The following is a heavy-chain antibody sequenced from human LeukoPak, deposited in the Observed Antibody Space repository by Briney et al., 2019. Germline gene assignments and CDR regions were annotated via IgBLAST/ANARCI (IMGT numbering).Heavy chain of an antibody. Sequence: SETLSLTCTVSGGSISSSSYYWGWIRQPPGKGLEWIGSIYYSGSTYYNPSLKSRVTISVDTSKNQFSLKLSSVTAADTAVYYCARVHPRHITIFGVVIGGYFDYWGQGTLVTVSS. CDR2: IYYSGST. CDR1: GGSISSSSYY. D-gene: IGHD3-3*01. J-gene: IGHJ4*02. CDR3: ARVHPRHITIFGVVIGGYFDY. V-gene: IGHV4-39*01.